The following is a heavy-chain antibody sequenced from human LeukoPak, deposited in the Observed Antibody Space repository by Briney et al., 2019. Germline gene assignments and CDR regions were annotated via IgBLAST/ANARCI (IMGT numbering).Heavy chain of an antibody. Sequence: SETLSLTCSVSGASISSHYWSWIRQPPGKGLEWIGYIHYSGSTNCNPSLKSRVTISLDTSKNQFSLKLTSVTAADTAVYYCARSVVTLYWYFDLWGRGTLVTVSS. J-gene: IGHJ2*01. CDR1: GASISSHY. V-gene: IGHV4-59*11. CDR2: IHYSGST. D-gene: IGHD4-23*01. CDR3: ARSVVTLYWYFDL.